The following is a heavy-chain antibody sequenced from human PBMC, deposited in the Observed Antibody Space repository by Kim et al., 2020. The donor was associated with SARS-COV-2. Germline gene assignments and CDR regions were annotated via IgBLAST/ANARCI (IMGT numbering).Heavy chain of an antibody. CDR2: ISYDGSNK. V-gene: IGHV3-30-3*01. J-gene: IGHJ3*02. D-gene: IGHD1-26*01. CDR1: GFTFSSYA. CDR3: ARAQWGSYWAAFDM. Sequence: GGSLRLSCAASGFTFSSYAMHWVRQAPGKGLEWVAVISYDGSNKYYADSVKGRFTISRDNSKNTLYLQMNSLRAEDTAVYYCARAQWGSYWAAFDMWGQG.